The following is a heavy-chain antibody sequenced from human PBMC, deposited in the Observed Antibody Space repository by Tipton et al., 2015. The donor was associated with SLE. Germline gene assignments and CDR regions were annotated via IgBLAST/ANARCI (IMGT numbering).Heavy chain of an antibody. V-gene: IGHV3-23*01. CDR2: ISGSGGST. CDR1: GFTFSSYA. Sequence: SLRLSCAASGFTFSSYAMSWVRQAPGKGLEWVSAISGSGGSTYYADSVKGRFTISRDNSKNTLYLQMNSLRAEDTAVYYCAKDPLLWFGGNDAFDIWGQGTMVTVSS. CDR3: AKDPLLWFGGNDAFDI. D-gene: IGHD3-10*01. J-gene: IGHJ3*02.